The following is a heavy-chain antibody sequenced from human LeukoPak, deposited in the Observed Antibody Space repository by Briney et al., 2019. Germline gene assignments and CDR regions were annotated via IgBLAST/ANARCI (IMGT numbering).Heavy chain of an antibody. CDR3: ARSARAYYDSSGYY. D-gene: IGHD3-22*01. V-gene: IGHV3-11*01. J-gene: IGHJ4*02. CDR1: GFTFSDYY. Sequence: GGSLNLSCAASGFTFSDYYMSWIRQAPGKGLEWVSYISSSGSTIYYADSVKGRFTISRDNAKNSLYLQMNSLRAEDTAVYYCARSARAYYDSSGYYWGQGTLVTVSS. CDR2: ISSSGSTI.